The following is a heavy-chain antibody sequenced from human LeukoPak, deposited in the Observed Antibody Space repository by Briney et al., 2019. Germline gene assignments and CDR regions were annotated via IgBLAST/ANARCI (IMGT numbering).Heavy chain of an antibody. J-gene: IGHJ4*02. CDR2: ISSSGTTI. V-gene: IGHV3-11*01. Sequence: GGSLRLSCAASGFTFSDYYMSWIRQPPGKGLEGVSYISSSGTTIYYADSVRGRFTVSRDNAKTSLYLQMDSLSAEDTAVYYCASLRGVNGWGQGTLVTVSS. D-gene: IGHD3-10*01. CDR3: ASLRGVNG. CDR1: GFTFSDYY.